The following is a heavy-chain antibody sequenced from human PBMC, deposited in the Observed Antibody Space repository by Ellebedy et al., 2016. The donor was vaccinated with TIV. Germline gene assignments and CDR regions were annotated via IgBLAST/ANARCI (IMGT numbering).Heavy chain of an antibody. CDR3: AKDREYSSYYYMGDGAFDF. J-gene: IGHJ3*01. Sequence: GESLKISXAASRFTLSSYSMSWVRQAPGKGLEWVSIISGSGDITYYADSVKGRFTISRDNPKNTVFLQMNSLRVEDTAVYYCAKDREYSSYYYMGDGAFDFWGQGTVVTVSS. CDR1: RFTLSSYS. D-gene: IGHD6-6*01. CDR2: ISGSGDIT. V-gene: IGHV3-23*01.